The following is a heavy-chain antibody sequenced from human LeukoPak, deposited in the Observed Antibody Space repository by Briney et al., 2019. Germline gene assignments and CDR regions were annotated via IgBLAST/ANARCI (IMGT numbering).Heavy chain of an antibody. CDR3: ARDGGAGYSSGSIAY. CDR2: ISWDGGST. J-gene: IGHJ4*02. V-gene: IGHV3-43*01. Sequence: PGGSLRLSCAASGFTFEDYTMHWVRQAPGKGLEWVSLISWDGGSTYYADSVKGRFTISRDNSKNTLYLQMNSLRTEDTALYYCARDGGAGYSSGSIAYWGQGTLVTVSS. D-gene: IGHD6-19*01. CDR1: GFTFEDYT.